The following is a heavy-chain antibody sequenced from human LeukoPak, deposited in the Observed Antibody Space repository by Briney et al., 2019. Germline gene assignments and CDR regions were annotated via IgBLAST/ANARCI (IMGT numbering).Heavy chain of an antibody. D-gene: IGHD5-18*01. J-gene: IGHJ4*02. CDR1: GFTFSSYA. Sequence: GGSLRLSCAAAGFTFSSYAMSWVRQAPGKGLEWVSGISGSGGSTYYADSVKGRFTISRDNSENTLYLQMNSLRAEDTAVYYCAKQGGYTYGTNDYWGQGTLVTVSS. CDR2: ISGSGGST. CDR3: AKQGGYTYGTNDY. V-gene: IGHV3-23*01.